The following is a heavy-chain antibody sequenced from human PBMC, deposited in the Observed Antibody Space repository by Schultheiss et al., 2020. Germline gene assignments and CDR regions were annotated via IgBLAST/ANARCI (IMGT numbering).Heavy chain of an antibody. D-gene: IGHD6-19*01. V-gene: IGHV3-53*01. CDR2: IYSGGST. J-gene: IGHJ4*02. CDR3: ARDPGYSSGWYRTFDY. Sequence: GGSLRLSCAASGFTVSSNYMSWVRQAPGKGLEWVSVIYSGGSTYYADSVKGRFTISRDNSKNTLYLQMNSLRAEDTAVYYCARDPGYSSGWYRTFDYWGQGTLVTVSS. CDR1: GFTVSSNY.